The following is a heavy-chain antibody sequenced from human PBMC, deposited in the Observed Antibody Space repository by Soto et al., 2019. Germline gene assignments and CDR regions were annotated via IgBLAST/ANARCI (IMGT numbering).Heavy chain of an antibody. J-gene: IGHJ4*02. CDR1: GGTFRSYA. V-gene: IGHV1-69*12. Sequence: QVHLVQSGAEVKKPGSSVKVSCKASGGTFRSYATSWVRQAPGQGLEWMGGIIPIFGTANYVQKFQGRVKITADESTSTAYMELSSLKSEDTAVYYCASSADSSGWYYFEYWGQGTRVTVSS. CDR2: IIPIFGTA. CDR3: ASSADSSGWYYFEY. D-gene: IGHD6-19*01.